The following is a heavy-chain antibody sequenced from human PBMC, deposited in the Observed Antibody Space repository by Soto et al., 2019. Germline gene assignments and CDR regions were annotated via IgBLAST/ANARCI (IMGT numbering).Heavy chain of an antibody. J-gene: IGHJ4*02. CDR2: IVPIVDTA. CDR3: VGVVAIPDYHAY. CDR1: GGTFSSYA. Sequence: SVNVSCKTSGGTFSSYAISWVRQAPGQGLEWMGGIVPIVDTATYAQKFQGRVTITADESTSTAYMELSRLRSDDTAVYYCVGVVAIPDYHAYWGRGSLVIVSS. D-gene: IGHD3-16*01. V-gene: IGHV1-69*13.